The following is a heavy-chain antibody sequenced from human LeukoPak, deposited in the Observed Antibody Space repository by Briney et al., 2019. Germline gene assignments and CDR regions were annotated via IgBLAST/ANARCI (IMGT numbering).Heavy chain of an antibody. CDR3: ARGTHVDTAMVNFFDY. D-gene: IGHD5-18*01. Sequence: SETLSLTCAVYGGSFSGYYWSWIRQPPGKGLEWIWEIDHSGSTNYNPSLKSRVTISVDTSKNQFSLKLSSVTAADTAVYYCARGTHVDTAMVNFFDYWGQGTLVTVSS. CDR2: IDHSGST. V-gene: IGHV4-34*01. J-gene: IGHJ4*02. CDR1: GGSFSGYY.